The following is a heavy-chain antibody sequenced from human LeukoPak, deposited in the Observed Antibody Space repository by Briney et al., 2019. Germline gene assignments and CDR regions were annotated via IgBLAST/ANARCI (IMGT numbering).Heavy chain of an antibody. CDR1: GGSISSSSYY. Sequence: SSETLSLTCTVSGGSISSSSYYWGWIRQPPAKGLEWIGSIYYSGSTYYNPSLKSRVTISVDTSKNQFSLKLSSVTAADTAVYYCARLYQGTDGTPDWYFDLWGRGTLVTVSS. CDR3: ARLYQGTDGTPDWYFDL. D-gene: IGHD1-14*01. CDR2: IYYSGST. J-gene: IGHJ2*01. V-gene: IGHV4-39*01.